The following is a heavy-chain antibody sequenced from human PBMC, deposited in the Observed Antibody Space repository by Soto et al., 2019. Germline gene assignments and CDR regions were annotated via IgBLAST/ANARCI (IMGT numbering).Heavy chain of an antibody. CDR2: IYYSGST. CDR3: AREPNVLSGVRALGGMDV. Sequence: SETLSLTCTVSGGSISSGGYYWSWIRQHPGKGLEWIGYIYYSGSTYYNPSLKSRVTISVDTSKNQFSLKLSSVTAADTAVYYCAREPNVLSGVRALGGMDVWGQGTTVTASS. J-gene: IGHJ6*02. V-gene: IGHV4-31*03. CDR1: GGSISSGGYY. D-gene: IGHD3-10*01.